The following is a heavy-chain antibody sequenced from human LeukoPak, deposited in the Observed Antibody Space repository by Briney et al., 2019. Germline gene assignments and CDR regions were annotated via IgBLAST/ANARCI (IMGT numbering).Heavy chain of an antibody. Sequence: GGSLRLSCAASGFTFSSYAMSWVRQAPGKGLEWVSAISGSGGSTYYADSVKGRFTISRDNSKNTLYLQMNSLRAEDTAVHYCATLWFGELLFVPFDYWGQGTLVTVSS. J-gene: IGHJ4*02. CDR1: GFTFSSYA. CDR3: ATLWFGELLFVPFDY. D-gene: IGHD3-10*01. V-gene: IGHV3-23*01. CDR2: ISGSGGST.